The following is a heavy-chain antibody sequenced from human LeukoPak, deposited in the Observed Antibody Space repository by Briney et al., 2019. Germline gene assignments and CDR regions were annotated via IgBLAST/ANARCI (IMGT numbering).Heavy chain of an antibody. Sequence: PSETLSLTCTVSGGSISSYYWSWIRQPPGKGLEWIGYIYYSGSTNYNPSLKSRVTISVDTSKNQFSLKLSSVTAADTAVYYCASWGDYGGSFYYWGRGTLVTVSS. D-gene: IGHD4-23*01. CDR1: GGSISSYY. V-gene: IGHV4-59*08. J-gene: IGHJ4*02. CDR2: IYYSGST. CDR3: ASWGDYGGSFYY.